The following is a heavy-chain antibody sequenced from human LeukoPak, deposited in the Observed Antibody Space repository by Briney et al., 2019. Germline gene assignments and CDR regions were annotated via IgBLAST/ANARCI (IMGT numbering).Heavy chain of an antibody. CDR2: INNDGRST. Sequence: GGSLRLSCAASGFAFSTYTIHWVRQVRGKGLMWVSRINNDGRSTTYADSVKGRFTISRDNARNSLYLQMNSLRAEDTALYYCVRVVVVVAATPWFDPWGQGTLVTVSS. V-gene: IGHV3-74*01. J-gene: IGHJ5*02. CDR3: VRVVVVVAATPWFDP. CDR1: GFAFSTYT. D-gene: IGHD2-15*01.